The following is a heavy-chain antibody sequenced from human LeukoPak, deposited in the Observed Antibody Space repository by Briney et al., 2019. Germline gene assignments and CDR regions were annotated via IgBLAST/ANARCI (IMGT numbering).Heavy chain of an antibody. D-gene: IGHD3-22*01. CDR3: TTDQDYYDSSGYYYAAFDI. J-gene: IGHJ3*02. V-gene: IGHV3-15*01. CDR2: IKSKTDGGTT. CDR1: GFTFSNAW. Sequence: GGSLRLSCAASGFTFSNAWMSWVRQAPGKGLEWVGRIKSKTDGGTTDYAAPVKGRFTISRDDSKSTLYLQMNSLKTEDTAVYYCTTDQDYYDSSGYYYAAFDIWGQGTMVTVSS.